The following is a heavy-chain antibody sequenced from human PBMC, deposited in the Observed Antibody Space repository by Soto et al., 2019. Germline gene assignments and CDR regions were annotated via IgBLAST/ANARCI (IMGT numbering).Heavy chain of an antibody. CDR1: SGSISSSNW. CDR2: IYHSGST. V-gene: IGHV4-4*02. Sequence: QVQLQESGPGLVKPSGTLSLTCAVSSGSISSSNWWSWVRQPPGKGLEWIGEIYHSGSTNYNPSLKSRVTISVDKSKNQFSLKLSAVTAADTAVYYCARVVVPAATEYNWFDPWGQGTLVTVSS. D-gene: IGHD2-2*01. CDR3: ARVVVPAATEYNWFDP. J-gene: IGHJ5*02.